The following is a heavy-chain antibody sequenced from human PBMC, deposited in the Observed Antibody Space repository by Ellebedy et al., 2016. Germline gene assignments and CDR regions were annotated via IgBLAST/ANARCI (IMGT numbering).Heavy chain of an antibody. V-gene: IGHV1-69*04. Sequence: ASVKVSCKASGGTFSSYAISWVRQAPGQGLEWMGRIIPILGIANYAQKFQGRVTITADKSTSTAYMELSSLRSEDTAVYYCARASDNYYYYGMDVWGQGTTVTVSS. CDR3: ARASDNYYYYGMDV. D-gene: IGHD3-10*01. CDR1: GGTFSSYA. CDR2: IIPILGIA. J-gene: IGHJ6*02.